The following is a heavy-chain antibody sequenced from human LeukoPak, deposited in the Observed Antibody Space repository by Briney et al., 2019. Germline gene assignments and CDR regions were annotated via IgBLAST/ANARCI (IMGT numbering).Heavy chain of an antibody. J-gene: IGHJ5*02. Sequence: GGSLRLSCAASGFTFSSHAMSWVRRAPGKGLEWVSGLIENGATTYYADSVKGRFTLSRDNSKNTLYLQMNSLRAEDTAVYYCAREEGYCSGGSCWGLDPWGQGALVTVSS. CDR2: LIENGATT. CDR1: GFTFSSHA. CDR3: AREEGYCSGGSCWGLDP. D-gene: IGHD2-15*01. V-gene: IGHV3-23*01.